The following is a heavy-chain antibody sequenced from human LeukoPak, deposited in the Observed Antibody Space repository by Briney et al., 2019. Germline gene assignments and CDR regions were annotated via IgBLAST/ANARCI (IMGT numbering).Heavy chain of an antibody. J-gene: IGHJ4*02. D-gene: IGHD6-19*01. CDR2: ISDDGSNK. Sequence: SGGSLRLSCAASGFTFSTYGMHWVRQAPGKGLEWVAVISDDGSNKYYEDSVKGRFIISRDNSRNTVYLQMNSLRAEDTAVYYCASLYSSGWYQHYFDYWGQGILVTVSS. V-gene: IGHV3-30*03. CDR3: ASLYSSGWYQHYFDY. CDR1: GFTFSTYG.